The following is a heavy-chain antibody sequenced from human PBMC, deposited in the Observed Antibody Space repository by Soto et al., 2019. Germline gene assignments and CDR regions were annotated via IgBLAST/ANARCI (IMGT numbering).Heavy chain of an antibody. CDR3: ARGDQCGSTRCYPYYFDY. V-gene: IGHV4-34*01. Sequence: QVQLQQWGAGLLKPSETLSLTCAVYGASFSDYYWRWIRQPPGKGLELIGEVSHSGSTNYSPSLKSRVTISLDTSKKQFSLNLASVTAADTAVYYCARGDQCGSTRCYPYYFDYWGRGTPVTVSS. CDR1: GASFSDYY. J-gene: IGHJ4*02. CDR2: VSHSGST. D-gene: IGHD2-2*01.